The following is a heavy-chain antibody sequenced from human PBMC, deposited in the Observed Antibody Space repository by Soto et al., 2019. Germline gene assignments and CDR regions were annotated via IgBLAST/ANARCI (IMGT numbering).Heavy chain of an antibody. D-gene: IGHD3-3*01. V-gene: IGHV3-53*04. Sequence: EVQLVESGGGLVQPGGSLRLSCAASGFTVSSNYMSWVRQAPGKGLEWVSVIYSGGSTYYADSVKGRFTISRHNSKNTLYLQLSSLRAEDTAVYYCARAIDYDSGGLKTYYYYYMDVWGKGSTVTVSS. CDR3: ARAIDYDSGGLKTYYYYYMDV. CDR2: IYSGGST. J-gene: IGHJ6*03. CDR1: GFTVSSNY.